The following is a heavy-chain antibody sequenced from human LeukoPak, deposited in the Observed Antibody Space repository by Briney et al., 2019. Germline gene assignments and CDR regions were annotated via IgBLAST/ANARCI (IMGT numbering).Heavy chain of an antibody. V-gene: IGHV3-9*01. CDR3: ARDSTYYDILTGYYTTYYFDY. CDR1: GFTFDDYA. D-gene: IGHD3-9*01. J-gene: IGHJ4*02. CDR2: ISWNSGSI. Sequence: GGSLRLSCAASGFTFDDYAMHWVRQAPGKGLEWVSGISWNSGSIGYADSVKGRFTISRDNSKNTLYLQMNSLRAEDTAVYYCARDSTYYDILTGYYTTYYFDYWGQGTLVTVSS.